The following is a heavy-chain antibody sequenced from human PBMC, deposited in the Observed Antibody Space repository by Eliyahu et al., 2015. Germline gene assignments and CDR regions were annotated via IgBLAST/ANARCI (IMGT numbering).Heavy chain of an antibody. V-gene: IGHV3-48*01. J-gene: IGHJ1*01. D-gene: IGHD2-8*01. Sequence: EVQLVESGGGLVXPGGSLRLSCAXXGXTFSSYGMNWVRXAPGKGXEWVXYISSSSSTIYYADSVKGRFTISRDNAKNSLYLQMNSLRAEDTAVYYCARGLVLYPTPKYFQYWGQGTLVTVSS. CDR3: ARGLVLYPTPKYFQY. CDR1: GXTFSSYG. CDR2: ISSSSSTI.